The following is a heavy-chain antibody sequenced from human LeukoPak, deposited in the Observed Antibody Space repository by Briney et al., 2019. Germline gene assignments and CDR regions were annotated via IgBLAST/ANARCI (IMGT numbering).Heavy chain of an antibody. CDR3: ARTNYDILTGYYCWFDP. CDR2: IDPSDSYT. Sequence: GESLKISCKGSGYSFTSYWISWVRQMPGKGLEWMGRIDPSDSYTNYSPSFQGHVTISADKSNSTAYLQWSSLKASDTAMYYCARTNYDILTGYYCWFDPWGQGTLVTVSS. J-gene: IGHJ5*02. D-gene: IGHD3-9*01. CDR1: GYSFTSYW. V-gene: IGHV5-10-1*01.